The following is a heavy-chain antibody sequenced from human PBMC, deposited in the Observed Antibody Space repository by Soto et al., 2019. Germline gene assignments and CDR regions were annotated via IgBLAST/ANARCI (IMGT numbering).Heavy chain of an antibody. D-gene: IGHD2-8*01. V-gene: IGHV1-2*04. CDR3: ARGHSTECSNGVCSFFYKHEMDV. CDR2: INPKSGGT. Sequence: QVQLVQSGAEVKKPGASVRVSCKASGYSFTDYHIHWVRQAPGQGLEWLGRINPKSGGTSTAQKFQGSGTMTRYMSISTVYMKLTRLRSDDTAVYFCARGHSTECSNGVCSFFYKHEMDVWGQGTTVTVSS. J-gene: IGHJ6*02. CDR1: GYSFTDYH.